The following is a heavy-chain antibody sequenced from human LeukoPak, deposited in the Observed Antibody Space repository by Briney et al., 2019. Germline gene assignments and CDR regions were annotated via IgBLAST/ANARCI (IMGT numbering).Heavy chain of an antibody. CDR2: ISSSSSYI. V-gene: IGHV3-21*01. CDR3: ARVPSYCGGDCYSPVDP. Sequence: PGGSLRLSCAASGFTFSSYSMNWVRQTPGKGLEWVSSISSSSSYIYYADPVKGRFTISRDNAKNSLYLQMNSLRAEDTAVYYCARVPSYCGGDCYSPVDPWGQGTLVTVSS. D-gene: IGHD2-21*01. CDR1: GFTFSSYS. J-gene: IGHJ5*02.